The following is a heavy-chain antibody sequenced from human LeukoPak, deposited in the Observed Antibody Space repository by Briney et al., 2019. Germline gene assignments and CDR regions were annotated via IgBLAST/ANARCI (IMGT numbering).Heavy chain of an antibody. D-gene: IGHD2-21*02. V-gene: IGHV3-30*18. CDR3: AKGPGMVVTAHYYYGMDV. CDR2: ISYDGSNK. J-gene: IGHJ6*02. Sequence: QSGGSLRLSCAASGFTFSTYDIHWVRQAPGKGLEWVAVISYDGSNKYYADSVKGRFTISRDNSKNTLYLQMNSLRAEDTAVYYCAKGPGMVVTAHYYYGMDVWGQGTTVTVSS. CDR1: GFTFSTYD.